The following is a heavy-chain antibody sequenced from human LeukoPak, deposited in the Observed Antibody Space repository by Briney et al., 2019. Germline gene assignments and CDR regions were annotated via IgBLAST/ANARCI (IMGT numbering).Heavy chain of an antibody. CDR1: GGSISSGGYF. CDR3: ATLGVYYDTSGYYYN. V-gene: IGHV4-31*03. CDR2: IYYTGST. Sequence: SETLSLTCTVSGGSISSGGYFWTWIRQHPGKGLEWIGHIYYTGSTYYNPSLKSRVTISADTSKNQFSLKLTSVTAADTAVYYCATLGVYYDTSGYYYNWGQGTLVTVSS. D-gene: IGHD3-22*01. J-gene: IGHJ4*02.